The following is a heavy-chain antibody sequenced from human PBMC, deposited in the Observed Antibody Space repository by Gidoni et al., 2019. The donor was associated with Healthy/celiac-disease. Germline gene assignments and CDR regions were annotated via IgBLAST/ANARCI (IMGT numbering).Heavy chain of an antibody. Sequence: EVQLLESGGGLVQPGWSLRLPSAASGFTFCSYAMSWVRQAPGKGLEWVSVIRGSGGSTYYADSVKGRFTISRDNSKNTLYLQMNSLRAEDTAVYYCAKGHFSSGRDYWGQGTLVTVSS. J-gene: IGHJ4*02. CDR3: AKGHFSSGRDY. V-gene: IGHV3-23*01. CDR2: IRGSGGST. CDR1: GFTFCSYA. D-gene: IGHD3-3*02.